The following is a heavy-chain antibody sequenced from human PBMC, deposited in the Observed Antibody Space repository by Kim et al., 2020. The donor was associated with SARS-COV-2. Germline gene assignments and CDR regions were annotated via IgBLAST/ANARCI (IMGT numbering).Heavy chain of an antibody. CDR3: ATGEGYSFNYYTYLDV. D-gene: IGHD1-26*01. CDR2: IKSEFDGGAA. Sequence: GGSLRLSCAASGFIFRNAWMTWVRQAPGKGLEWVGRIKSEFDGGAADYAAPVKGRFTISRDDSKGTLYLQMDSLTTDDTAVYYCATGEGYSFNYYTYLDVWGQGTQVTVSS. CDR1: GFIFRNAW. V-gene: IGHV3-15*01. J-gene: IGHJ4*02.